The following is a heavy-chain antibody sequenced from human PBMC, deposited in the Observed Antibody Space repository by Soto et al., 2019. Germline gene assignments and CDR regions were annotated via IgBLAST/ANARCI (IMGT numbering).Heavy chain of an antibody. D-gene: IGHD6-6*01. Sequence: SQTLSLTCAISGDSVSSNSAAWNWIRQSPSRGLEWLGRTYYRSKWYNDYAVSVKSRITINPDTSKNQFSLQLNSVTPEDTAVYYCARDQVSARPGEGGPDYYYYGMDVWGQGTTVTVSS. CDR2: TYYRSKWYN. V-gene: IGHV6-1*01. J-gene: IGHJ6*02. CDR3: ARDQVSARPGEGGPDYYYYGMDV. CDR1: GDSVSSNSAA.